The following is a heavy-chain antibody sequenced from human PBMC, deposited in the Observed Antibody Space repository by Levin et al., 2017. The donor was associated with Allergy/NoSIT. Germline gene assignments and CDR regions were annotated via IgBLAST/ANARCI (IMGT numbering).Heavy chain of an antibody. J-gene: IGHJ4*02. CDR2: IYLSGST. CDR3: ARVAGYSYGYYFDY. Sequence: LRLSCAVSGGSISSGGYSWSWIRQPPGKGLEWIGNIYLSGSTNDNPSLKSRVTMSVDRSKNQFSLKLSYVTAADTAVYYRARVAGYSYGYYFDYWGPGTLVTVSS. D-gene: IGHD5-18*01. CDR1: GGSISSGGYS. V-gene: IGHV4-30-2*01.